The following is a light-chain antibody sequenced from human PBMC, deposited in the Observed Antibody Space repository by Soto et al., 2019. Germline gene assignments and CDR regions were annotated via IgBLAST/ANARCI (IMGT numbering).Light chain of an antibody. Sequence: DIQMTQSPSSLSASVGDRVTITCQASQDINTYLNWFQQKPGKAPKLLIYDASNLETGVPSRFSGSGSGTDFTFTISSLQSEDIATYYCQQHDNLPLTFGGGTKVEIK. CDR3: QQHDNLPLT. V-gene: IGKV1-33*01. CDR1: QDINTY. CDR2: DAS. J-gene: IGKJ4*01.